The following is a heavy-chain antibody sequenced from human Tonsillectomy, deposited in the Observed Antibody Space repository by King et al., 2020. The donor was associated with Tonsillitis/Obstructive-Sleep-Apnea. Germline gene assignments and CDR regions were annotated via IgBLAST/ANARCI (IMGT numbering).Heavy chain of an antibody. CDR3: ARDQSASSWSL. V-gene: IGHV4-38-2*02. CDR2: ILHSGST. Sequence: WGWVRHSPGKGLEWIATILHSGSTYYNPSLKKRVIISRDTSKNHFSLRLTSGTAADTVVYYCARDQSASSWSLWGQGILVTVSS. D-gene: IGHD6-13*01. J-gene: IGHJ4*02.